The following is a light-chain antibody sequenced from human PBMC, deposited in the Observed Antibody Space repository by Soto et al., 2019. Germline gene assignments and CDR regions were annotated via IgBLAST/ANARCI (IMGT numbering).Light chain of an antibody. CDR2: AAS. Sequence: DIQMTQSPSSLSASVGDRVTISCRASQSISTYLNWYQQKPGKAPELLIYAASSLQTKVPSRFSGSGSGTDFTLTISSLQRDDFATYYCQQTDSFPRTFGQGTKV. CDR1: QSISTY. V-gene: IGKV1-39*01. CDR3: QQTDSFPRT. J-gene: IGKJ1*01.